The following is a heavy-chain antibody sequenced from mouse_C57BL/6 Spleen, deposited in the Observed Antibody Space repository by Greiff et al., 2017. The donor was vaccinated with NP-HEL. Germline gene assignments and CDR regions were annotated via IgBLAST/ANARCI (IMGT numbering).Heavy chain of an antibody. CDR3: ARALELPPWYFDV. J-gene: IGHJ1*03. CDR2: IDPSDSYT. D-gene: IGHD1-1*01. Sequence: QVQLQQPGAELVMPGASVKLSCKASGYTFTSYWMHWVKQRPGQGLEWIGEIDPSDSYTNYNQKFKGKSTLTVDKSSSTAYMQLSSLTSEHSAVYYCARALELPPWYFDVWGTGTTVTVSS. V-gene: IGHV1-69*01. CDR1: GYTFTSYW.